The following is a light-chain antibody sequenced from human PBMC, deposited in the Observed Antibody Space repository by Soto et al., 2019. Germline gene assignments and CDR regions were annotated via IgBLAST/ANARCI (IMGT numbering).Light chain of an antibody. V-gene: IGKV3-20*01. CDR2: CAS. Sequence: EIVLTQSPGTLSLSPGERATLSCRASQSVSSSYLAWYQQKPGQAPRLLIYCASSRATGIPDRFSGSGSGTAFTLTISRLEPEDFALYYCQQYGSSPPYTFGPGTKVDL. J-gene: IGKJ3*01. CDR3: QQYGSSPPYT. CDR1: QSVSSSY.